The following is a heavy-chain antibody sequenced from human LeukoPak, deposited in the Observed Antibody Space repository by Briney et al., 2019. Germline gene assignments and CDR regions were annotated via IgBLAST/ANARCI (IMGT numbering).Heavy chain of an antibody. J-gene: IGHJ4*02. CDR3: AKDSSGWYFDY. Sequence: GGSLRLSCAASGFTFSSYAMSWVRQAPGKGLEWVATISGSGGSTYFADSVKGRFTISRDNSKNTLYLQMNSLRAEDTAVYYCAKDSSGWYFDYWGQGTLVTVSS. D-gene: IGHD6-19*01. CDR1: GFTFSSYA. V-gene: IGHV3-23*01. CDR2: ISGSGGST.